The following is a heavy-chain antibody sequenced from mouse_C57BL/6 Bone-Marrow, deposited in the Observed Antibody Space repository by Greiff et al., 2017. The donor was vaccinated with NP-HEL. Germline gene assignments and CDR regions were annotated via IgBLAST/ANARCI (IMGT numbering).Heavy chain of an antibody. CDR2: IDPSDSYT. Sequence: QVQLHQPGAELVMPGASVKLSCKASGYTFTSYWMHWVKQRPGQGLEWIGEIDPSDSYTTYNQKFKGKSTLTVDKSSSTAYMELSSLTSEDSAVYYCARRRGDFDYWGQGTTLTVSS. CDR3: ARRRGDFDY. V-gene: IGHV1-69*01. CDR1: GYTFTSYW. J-gene: IGHJ2*01.